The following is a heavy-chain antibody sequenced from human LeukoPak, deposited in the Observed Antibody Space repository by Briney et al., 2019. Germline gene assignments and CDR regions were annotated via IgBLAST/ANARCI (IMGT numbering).Heavy chain of an antibody. D-gene: IGHD3-10*01. CDR3: ARYNTVNRGFSAVDF. CDR1: GGSFSGYY. V-gene: IGHV4-34*01. Sequence: SETLSLTCAVYGGSFSGYYWSWIRQPPGKGLEWIGEINHSGSTNYNPSLKSRVTISVDTSKNQFSLKLSSVTAADTAVYYCARYNTVNRGFSAVDFWGQETPVTVSS. J-gene: IGHJ4*02. CDR2: INHSGST.